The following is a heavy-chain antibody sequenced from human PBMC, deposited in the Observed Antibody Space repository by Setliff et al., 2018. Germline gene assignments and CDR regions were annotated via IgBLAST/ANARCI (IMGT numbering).Heavy chain of an antibody. V-gene: IGHV3-30*02. Sequence: GSLRLSCAASGLTFRTYGMHWVRQAPGKGLEWVAFILYDGSNKYYADSVKGRFTISRDDSKKTLYLQMNSLRAEDTAVYYCAKRGDSSSWLEYWGQGTLVTVSS. CDR2: ILYDGSNK. D-gene: IGHD6-13*01. CDR3: AKRGDSSSWLEY. CDR1: GLTFRTYG. J-gene: IGHJ4*02.